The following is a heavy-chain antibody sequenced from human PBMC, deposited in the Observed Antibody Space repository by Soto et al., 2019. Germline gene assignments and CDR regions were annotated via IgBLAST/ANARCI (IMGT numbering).Heavy chain of an antibody. CDR1: GYTFTSYG. CDR2: ISTYTGNT. D-gene: IGHD3-22*01. CDR3: ASDQEYYDSSGYSVFDS. Sequence: ASAKVSCKASGYTFTSYGISWARQAPGQGLERMGWISTYTGNTNYAQKLQGRVTMTTDTSTSTAYMELRSLRSDDTAVYYCASDQEYYDSSGYSVFDSWGQGTLVTVSS. J-gene: IGHJ4*02. V-gene: IGHV1-18*01.